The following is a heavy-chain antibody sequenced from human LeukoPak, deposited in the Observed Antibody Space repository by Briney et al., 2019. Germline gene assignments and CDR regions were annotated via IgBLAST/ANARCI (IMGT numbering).Heavy chain of an antibody. Sequence: PGGSLRLSCAGSGFTFSTYWMTWIRQAPGKGLEWVANIKEDGTEKYYVDSVNGRFTISRDNAKKSLYLQMNSLRAEDTAVYYCASYYDGSGYYDAFDIWGQGTMVTVSS. D-gene: IGHD3-22*01. J-gene: IGHJ3*02. CDR1: GFTFSTYW. V-gene: IGHV3-7*05. CDR2: IKEDGTEK. CDR3: ASYYDGSGYYDAFDI.